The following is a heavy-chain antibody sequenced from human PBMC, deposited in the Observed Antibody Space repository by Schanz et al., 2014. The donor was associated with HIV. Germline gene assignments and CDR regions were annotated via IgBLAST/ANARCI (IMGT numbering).Heavy chain of an antibody. J-gene: IGHJ6*02. Sequence: QVQLVQSGAEVQKPGSSVRVSCKASGGTFISYAVSWVRQAPGQGLEWMGGIIPNFDTPKYAQKFQGRLTITADKSTSTVSLELSSLRFEDTAVYYCARGTYSTPVQYYFYYGMDVWGLGTTVTVSS. CDR1: GGTFISYA. CDR2: IIPNFDTP. D-gene: IGHD2-15*01. CDR3: ARGTYSTPVQYYFYYGMDV. V-gene: IGHV1-69*06.